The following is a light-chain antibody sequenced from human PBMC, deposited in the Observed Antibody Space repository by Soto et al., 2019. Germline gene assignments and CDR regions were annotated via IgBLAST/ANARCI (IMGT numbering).Light chain of an antibody. CDR1: QSTSIW. J-gene: IGKJ1*01. V-gene: IGKV1-5*03. Sequence: DIQMTQSPSTLSASVGDRVTITCRASQSTSIWLAWYQQKPGKAPRLLIYKASSLESGVPSKFSGSESGTEFTLTISSLQPDDFATYYCKQYNTYSTWTFGQGTKVEIK. CDR3: KQYNTYSTWT. CDR2: KAS.